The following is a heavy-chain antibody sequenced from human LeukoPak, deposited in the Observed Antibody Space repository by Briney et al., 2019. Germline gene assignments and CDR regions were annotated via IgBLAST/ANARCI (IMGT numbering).Heavy chain of an antibody. V-gene: IGHV2-5*02. J-gene: IGHJ4*02. Sequence: SGPTLVKPTQTLTLTCTYSGFSLSTNEVGVGWLRQPPGKALEWLALIYWDDVKRYSPSLKSRLTITKDTSKNQVVLTMTNMDPVVTATYYCSHSEYCGCHRGNFFDYWGQGTLVSVSS. CDR1: GFSLSTNEVG. CDR2: IYWDDVK. CDR3: SHSEYCGCHRGNFFDY. D-gene: IGHD2-21*01.